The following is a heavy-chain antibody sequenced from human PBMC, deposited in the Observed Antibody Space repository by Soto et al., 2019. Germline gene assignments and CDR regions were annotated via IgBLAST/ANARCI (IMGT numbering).Heavy chain of an antibody. J-gene: IGHJ4*02. CDR1: GYTFSSYG. Sequence: ASSVKVSCKASGYTFSSYGITWVRQAPGQGLEWMGWISADNGNTKYAQKLQGRLTMTTDTSTNTAYMELRSLRTDDTAVYYCARGQKLFQDGRFDYWGQGTLVTLSS. D-gene: IGHD1-1*01. CDR2: ISADNGNT. V-gene: IGHV1-18*01. CDR3: ARGQKLFQDGRFDY.